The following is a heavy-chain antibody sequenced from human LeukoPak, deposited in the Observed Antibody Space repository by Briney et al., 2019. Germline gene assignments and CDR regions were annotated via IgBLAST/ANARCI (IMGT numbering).Heavy chain of an antibody. V-gene: IGHV3-23*01. CDR1: GFTFSSYG. J-gene: IGHJ4*02. CDR2: ISATGGST. D-gene: IGHD6-19*01. CDR3: AKGGYSSGWRNYFDY. Sequence: HTGGSLRLSCAASGFTFSSYGITWVRQAPGKGLEWVSTISATGGSTYYADSVKGRFTISRDNSKDTLYLQMNSLRAEDTAVYYCAKGGYSSGWRNYFDYWGQGTLVTVSS.